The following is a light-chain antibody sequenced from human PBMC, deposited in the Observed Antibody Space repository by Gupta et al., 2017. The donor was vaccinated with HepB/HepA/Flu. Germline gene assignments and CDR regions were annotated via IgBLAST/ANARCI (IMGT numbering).Light chain of an antibody. CDR2: GNN. CDR1: SSNIGSNN. J-gene: IGLJ3*02. V-gene: IGLV1-44*01. CDR3: AAWDASRNAGV. Sequence: QSVLTQPPSASGTPGHSVTISGSGSSSNIGSNNSTCYQQPPATAPNILIYGNNRRRSGVPDRFSGSKSGTSAALTISGLQAEEEADYYCAAWDASRNAGVFGGGTKLTVL.